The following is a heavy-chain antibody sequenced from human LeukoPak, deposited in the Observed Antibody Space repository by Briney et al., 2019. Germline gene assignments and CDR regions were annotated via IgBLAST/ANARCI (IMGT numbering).Heavy chain of an antibody. Sequence: SETLSLACTVSGGSISSYYWSWIRQPPGKGLEWIGYIYYSGSTNYNPSLKSRVTISVDTSKNQFSLKLSSVTAADTAVYYCARGSMYSGYDRLFDYWGQGTLVTVSS. CDR1: GGSISSYY. J-gene: IGHJ4*02. CDR2: IYYSGST. D-gene: IGHD5-12*01. V-gene: IGHV4-59*01. CDR3: ARGSMYSGYDRLFDY.